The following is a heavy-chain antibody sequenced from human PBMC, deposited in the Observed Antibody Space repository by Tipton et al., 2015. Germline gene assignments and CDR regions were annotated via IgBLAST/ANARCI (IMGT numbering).Heavy chain of an antibody. V-gene: IGHV4-31*03. CDR1: GDSITSGGSY. D-gene: IGHD3-10*01. CDR3: ARVHRSDYYGSGSYPRLDV. CDR2: FSDTGST. J-gene: IGHJ6*02. Sequence: TLSLTCTVSGDSITSGGSYWSWIRQHPAKGLEWMAYFSDTGSTYYSPSLKSRVTISVDTSKNQFSLKLSSVTAADTAVYYCARVHRSDYYGSGSYPRLDVWGQGTTVTVSS.